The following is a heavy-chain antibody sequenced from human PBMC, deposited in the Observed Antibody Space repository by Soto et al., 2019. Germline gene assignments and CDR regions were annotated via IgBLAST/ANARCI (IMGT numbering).Heavy chain of an antibody. J-gene: IGHJ4*02. D-gene: IGHD3-16*01. Sequence: EVQLLESGGGLVQPGGSLRLSCAASGFTFSSYAMRWVRQAPVKGLEWVSAISGSGDSTYYADSVKGRFTISRDNSKNTLYLQMNSLRAEDAAVYFCVRRGRGGYYDCWGQGTVVTVSS. CDR3: VRRGRGGYYDC. CDR1: GFTFSSYA. V-gene: IGHV3-23*01. CDR2: ISGSGDST.